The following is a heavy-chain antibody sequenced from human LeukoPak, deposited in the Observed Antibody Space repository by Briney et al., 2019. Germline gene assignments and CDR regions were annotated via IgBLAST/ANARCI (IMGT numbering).Heavy chain of an antibody. J-gene: IGHJ2*01. D-gene: IGHD3-10*01. CDR1: GGSISSDH. CDR3: ASRAWYFDL. CDR2: IYYSGST. Sequence: PSETLSLTCTVSGGSISSDHWSYIRQPPGKGLEWIGYIYYSGSTNYNPSLKSRVTISVDTSKNQFSLKLSSVTAADTAVYYCASRAWYFDLWGRGTLVTVSS. V-gene: IGHV4-59*01.